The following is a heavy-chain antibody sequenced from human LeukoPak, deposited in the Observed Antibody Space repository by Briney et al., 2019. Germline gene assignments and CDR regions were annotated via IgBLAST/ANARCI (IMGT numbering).Heavy chain of an antibody. J-gene: IGHJ4*02. CDR3: AKVGEVLLWFGELLQLDY. V-gene: IGHV3-23*01. CDR2: IRSSGSGGST. D-gene: IGHD3-10*01. CDR1: GFAFSNYA. Sequence: GGSLRLSCTASGFAFSNYAMNWVRQAPGKGLEWVSVIRSSGSGGSTYYADSVKGRFTISRDNSKNTLYLQMNSLRAEDTAVYYCAKVGEVLLWFGELLQLDYWGQGTLVTVSS.